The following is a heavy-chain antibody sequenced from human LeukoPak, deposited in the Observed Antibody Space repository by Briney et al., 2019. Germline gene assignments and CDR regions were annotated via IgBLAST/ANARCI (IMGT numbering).Heavy chain of an antibody. Sequence: TETLSLTCAVYGGSFSGYYWGWIRQTPGKGLEWIGYIYHGGRTDYNPSLKSRVTISVDTSKNQFSLKLSSVTVADTAVYFCARGFRGPNFDHWGQGTLDTVSS. D-gene: IGHD3-10*01. J-gene: IGHJ4*02. CDR2: IYHGGRT. CDR3: ARGFRGPNFDH. V-gene: IGHV4-34*01. CDR1: GGSFSGYY.